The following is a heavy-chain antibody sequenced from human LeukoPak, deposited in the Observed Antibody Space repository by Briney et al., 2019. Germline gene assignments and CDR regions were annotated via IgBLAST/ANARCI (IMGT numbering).Heavy chain of an antibody. CDR1: GFTFRNYE. D-gene: IGHD1-26*01. CDR2: ISDRDGST. CDR3: AKGYRGNYDY. V-gene: IGHV3-23*01. J-gene: IGHJ4*02. Sequence: GGSLRLSCAASGFTFRNYEMTWVRQAPGKGLEWVSAISDRDGSTYYADSVKGRSTISRDNSKNTLYLQMNSLRAEDTAVYYCAKGYRGNYDYWGQGTLVTVSS.